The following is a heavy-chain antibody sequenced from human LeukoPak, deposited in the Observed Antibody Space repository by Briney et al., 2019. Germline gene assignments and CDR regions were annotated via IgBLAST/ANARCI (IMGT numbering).Heavy chain of an antibody. D-gene: IGHD6-19*01. V-gene: IGHV3-74*01. CDR3: AKDVEQWLVTYFDY. CDR2: INSDGSST. Sequence: PGGSLRLSCAASGFTFSSYWMPWVRQAPGKGLVWVSRINSDGSSTSYADSVKGRFTISRDNSKNTLYLQMNSLRAEDTAVYYCAKDVEQWLVTYFDYWGQGTLVTVSS. CDR1: GFTFSSYW. J-gene: IGHJ4*02.